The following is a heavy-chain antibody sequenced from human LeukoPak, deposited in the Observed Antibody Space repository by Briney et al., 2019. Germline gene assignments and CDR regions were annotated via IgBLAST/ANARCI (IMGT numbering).Heavy chain of an antibody. CDR2: IKQDGSEK. D-gene: IGHD1-7*01. V-gene: IGHV3-7*01. J-gene: IGHJ6*02. Sequence: GGSLRLSCAASGFTFSSYAMSWVRQAPGKGLEWVANIKQDGSEKYYVDSVKGRFTISRDNAKNSLYLQMNSLRAEDTAVYYCARVPYNWNLNYYYDMDVWGLGTTVTVSS. CDR3: ARVPYNWNLNYYYDMDV. CDR1: GFTFSSYA.